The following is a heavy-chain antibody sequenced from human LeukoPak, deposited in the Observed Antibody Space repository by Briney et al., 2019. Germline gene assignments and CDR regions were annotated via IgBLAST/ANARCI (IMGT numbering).Heavy chain of an antibody. CDR1: GYTFTSYG. V-gene: IGHV1-18*01. CDR2: ISAYNGNT. D-gene: IGHD2-15*01. CDR3: ARAYGYCSGGSCYYYYGMDV. Sequence: GASVKVSCKASGYTFTSYGISWVRQAPGQGLEWMGWISAYNGNTNYAQKLQGRVTMTTDTSTSTAYMELRSLRSEDTAVYYCARAYGYCSGGSCYYYYGMDVWGQGTTVTVSS. J-gene: IGHJ6*02.